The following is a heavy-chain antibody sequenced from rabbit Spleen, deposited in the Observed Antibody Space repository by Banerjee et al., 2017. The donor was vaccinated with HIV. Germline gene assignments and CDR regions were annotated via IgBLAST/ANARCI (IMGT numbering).Heavy chain of an antibody. CDR2: INTNTGNT. CDR3: ARDLPEIIGWNFDV. CDR1: GFSFSSGYY. Sequence: QQLVESGGGLVKPGASLTLTCKASGFSFSSGYYMSWVRQAPGKGLEWIGCINTNTGNTMYATWAKGRTTISRTSPTTVALQVTRLTAADTATYFCARDLPEIIGWNFDVWGPGTLVTVS. D-gene: IGHD1-1*01. J-gene: IGHJ4*01. V-gene: IGHV1S40*01.